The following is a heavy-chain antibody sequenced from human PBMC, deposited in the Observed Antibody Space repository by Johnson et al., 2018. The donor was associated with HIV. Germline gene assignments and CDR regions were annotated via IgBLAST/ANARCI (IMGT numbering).Heavy chain of an antibody. CDR1: GFTFSSYG. CDR3: AKDGSGTYPNAFDI. Sequence: QVQLVESGGGVVQPGGSLRLSCAASGFTFSSYGMHLVRQAPGKGLEWVAVISYDGSNKYYPDSVKGRFTISRDDSKNTLFLQMNSLRAEDTAIYYCAKDGSGTYPNAFDIWGQGTMVTVSS. V-gene: IGHV3-30*18. CDR2: ISYDGSNK. J-gene: IGHJ3*02. D-gene: IGHD1-26*01.